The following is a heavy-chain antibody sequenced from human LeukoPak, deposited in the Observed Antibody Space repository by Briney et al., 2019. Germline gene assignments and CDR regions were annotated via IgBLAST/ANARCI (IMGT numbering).Heavy chain of an antibody. D-gene: IGHD6-19*01. J-gene: IGHJ4*02. CDR3: ARAGGSGLIDY. CDR2: IHYSGST. CDR1: GGSISNSNYY. Sequence: SQTLSLTCTVSGGSISNSNYYWAWIRQPPGKGLEWIGSIHYSGSTYYNPSLKSRVTISVDTSKNQFSLKLSSVTAADTAVYYCARAGGSGLIDYWGQGTLVTVSS. V-gene: IGHV4-39*07.